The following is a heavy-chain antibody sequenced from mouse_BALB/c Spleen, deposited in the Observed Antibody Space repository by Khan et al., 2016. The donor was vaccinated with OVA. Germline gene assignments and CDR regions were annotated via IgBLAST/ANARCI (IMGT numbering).Heavy chain of an antibody. Sequence: QVQLKQSGTELVRPGASVKLSCKASCYTFTSYWINWVKQRPGQGLEWIGNIYPSDRYTDYNQKFKAKATLTVAKSSSTVYMQLRSQTSEDSAVYDCKRHGSSYDARDFWGQGTSVTVSS. J-gene: IGHJ4*01. CDR3: KRHGSSYDARDF. D-gene: IGHD1-1*01. CDR1: CYTFTSYW. CDR2: IYPSDRYT. V-gene: IGHV1-69*02.